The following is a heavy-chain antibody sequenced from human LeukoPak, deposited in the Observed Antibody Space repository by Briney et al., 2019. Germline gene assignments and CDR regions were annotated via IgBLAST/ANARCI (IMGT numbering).Heavy chain of an antibody. CDR1: GFTFSSYS. CDR2: ISSSSSYI. D-gene: IGHD3-22*01. J-gene: IGHJ3*02. Sequence: GGSLRLSCAASGFTFSSYSMNWVRQAPGKGLEWVSSISSSSSYIYYADSVKGRFTISRDNAKNSLYLQMNSLRAEDTAVYYCARDGGGYYFEHAFDIWGQGTMVTVSS. CDR3: ARDGGGYYFEHAFDI. V-gene: IGHV3-21*04.